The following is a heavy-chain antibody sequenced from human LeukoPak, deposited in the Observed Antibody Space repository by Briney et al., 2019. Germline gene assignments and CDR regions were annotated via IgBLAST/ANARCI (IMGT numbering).Heavy chain of an antibody. D-gene: IGHD6-6*01. Sequence: GRSLRLSCAASGFTFSSYAMHWVRQAPGKGLEWVAVISYGGSNKYYADSVKGRFTISRDNSKNMLYLQMNSLRAEDTAVYYCAKWKYSNSGIDDYWGQGTLVTVSS. CDR1: GFTFSSYA. J-gene: IGHJ4*02. CDR2: ISYGGSNK. CDR3: AKWKYSNSGIDDY. V-gene: IGHV3-30-3*02.